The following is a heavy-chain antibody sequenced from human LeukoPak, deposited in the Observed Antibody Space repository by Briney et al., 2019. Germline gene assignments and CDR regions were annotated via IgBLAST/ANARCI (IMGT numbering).Heavy chain of an antibody. Sequence: GGSLRLSCAASGFTFSSYWMHWVRQAPGKGPVWVARTNRDGSSTAYADSVKGRFTISKDNAKDTLYLLMNSLRAEDTAVYYCARDSVEWYIFDYWGQGTLVAVSS. CDR2: TNRDGSST. CDR1: GFTFSSYW. CDR3: ARDSVEWYIFDY. J-gene: IGHJ4*02. D-gene: IGHD3-3*01. V-gene: IGHV3-74*01.